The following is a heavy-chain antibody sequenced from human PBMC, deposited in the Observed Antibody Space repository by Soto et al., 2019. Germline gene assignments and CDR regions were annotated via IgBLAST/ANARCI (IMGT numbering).Heavy chain of an antibody. Sequence: QVQLVQSGAEVKKPGSSVKVSCKASGGTFSSYAISWVRQAPGQGLEWMGGIIPIFGTANYAQKFQGRVTITADESTSTAYMELSSLRSEDTAVYCCGRSGVGAKPPEPYYYGMDVWGQGTTVTVSS. V-gene: IGHV1-69*01. D-gene: IGHD1-26*01. CDR3: GRSGVGAKPPEPYYYGMDV. CDR2: IIPIFGTA. CDR1: GGTFSSYA. J-gene: IGHJ6*01.